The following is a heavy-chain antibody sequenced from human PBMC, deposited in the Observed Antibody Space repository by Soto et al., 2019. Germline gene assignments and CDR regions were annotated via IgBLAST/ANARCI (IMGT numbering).Heavy chain of an antibody. D-gene: IGHD3-22*01. V-gene: IGHV4-4*07. CDR2: IYTSGST. CDR1: GGSISGYY. CDR3: ARXNDSRSSGYYYGEPFDY. Sequence: SETLSLTCTVSGGSISGYYWSWIRQPAGKGLEWIGRIYTSGSTNYNPSLKSRVTMSVDTSKNQFSLKLSSVTAADTAVYYCARXNDSRSSGYYYGEPFDYWGQGTLVTVSS. J-gene: IGHJ4*02.